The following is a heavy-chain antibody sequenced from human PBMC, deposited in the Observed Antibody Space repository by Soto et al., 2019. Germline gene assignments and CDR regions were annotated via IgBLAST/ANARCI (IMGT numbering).Heavy chain of an antibody. CDR1: GFTFDDYA. V-gene: IGHV3-9*01. CDR3: AKDWGIAVAGAEV. J-gene: IGHJ4*02. CDR2: ISWKSGSI. D-gene: IGHD6-19*01. Sequence: EVQLVESGGGLVQPGRSLRLSCAASGFTFDDYAMHWVRQAPGKGLEWVSGISWKSGSIGYADSVKGRFTISRDNAKNSLYLQMNSLRAEDTALYYCAKDWGIAVAGAEVWGQGTLVTVSS.